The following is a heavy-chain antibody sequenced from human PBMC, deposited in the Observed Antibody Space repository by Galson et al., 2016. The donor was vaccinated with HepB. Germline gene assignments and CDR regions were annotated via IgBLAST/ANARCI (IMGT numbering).Heavy chain of an antibody. Sequence: LRLSCAASGFTFSSYTMNWVRQAPGKGLEWVSYISSSSSSIYYADSVKGRFTISRDNAKNSLYLQMNSLRDGDTAVYYCATQYCSGGSCYSAAPGYWYFDLWGRGTLVTVSS. V-gene: IGHV3-48*02. J-gene: IGHJ2*01. CDR3: ATQYCSGGSCYSAAPGYWYFDL. D-gene: IGHD2-15*01. CDR1: GFTFSSYT. CDR2: ISSSSSSI.